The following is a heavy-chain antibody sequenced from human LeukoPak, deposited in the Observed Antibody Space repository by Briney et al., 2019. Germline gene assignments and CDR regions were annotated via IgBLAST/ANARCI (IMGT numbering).Heavy chain of an antibody. J-gene: IGHJ4*02. D-gene: IGHD3/OR15-3a*01. Sequence: GGSLRPSCAVSGFTFISYWMSWVRQAPGKGLEWVSYISSSSTTIYYADSVKGRFAISRDNAENSLYLQMNSLRAEDTAVYYCGRSFYYDSLTGYYFFDYWGQGTLVTVSS. CDR2: ISSSSTTI. CDR1: GFTFISYW. V-gene: IGHV3-48*04. CDR3: GRSFYYDSLTGYYFFDY.